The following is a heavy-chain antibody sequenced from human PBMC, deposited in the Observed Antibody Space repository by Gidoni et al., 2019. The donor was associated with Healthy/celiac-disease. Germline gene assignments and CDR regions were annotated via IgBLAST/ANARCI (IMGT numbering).Heavy chain of an antibody. J-gene: IGHJ4*02. Sequence: EVQLLASGGGLVQPGGSLRLSCAASGFTFSSYAMRWVRQAPGKGLEWVSAISGSGGSTYYADSVKGRFTISRDNSKNTLYLQMNSLRAEDTAVYYCAKGLGLRYFDWLYLDYWGQGTLVTVSS. CDR2: ISGSGGST. CDR1: GFTFSSYA. CDR3: AKGLGLRYFDWLYLDY. D-gene: IGHD3-9*01. V-gene: IGHV3-23*01.